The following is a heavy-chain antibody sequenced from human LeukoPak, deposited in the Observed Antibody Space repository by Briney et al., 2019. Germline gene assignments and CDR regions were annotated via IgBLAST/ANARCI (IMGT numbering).Heavy chain of an antibody. Sequence: PGGSLRLSCAASGFTFIANPMNWVRKAPAKGLKGLALISFDATNKYYADSVRGRFIISRDNSNNILHLQMNNLRRQDTAMYYCARGLRYFDWLLDDYWGQGTLVTVSS. D-gene: IGHD3-9*01. CDR1: GFTFIANP. J-gene: IGHJ4*02. V-gene: IGHV3-30*04. CDR3: ARGLRYFDWLLDDY. CDR2: ISFDATNK.